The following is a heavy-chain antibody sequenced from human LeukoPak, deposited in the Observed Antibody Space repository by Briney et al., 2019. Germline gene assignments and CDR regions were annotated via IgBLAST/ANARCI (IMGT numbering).Heavy chain of an antibody. J-gene: IGHJ4*02. CDR1: GFTFDDNA. V-gene: IGHV3-9*01. CDR3: AKDQRASAGGARYYYFDY. D-gene: IGHD6-13*01. CDR2: ISWYSGSI. Sequence: GGSLRLSCTASGFTFDDNAMHSGRLAPGKGLGVVSGISWYSGSIGYADSAKGRFTISRDDAKNSLYLQMNSLRAEDTALYYGAKDQRASAGGARYYYFDYWGQGTLVTVSS.